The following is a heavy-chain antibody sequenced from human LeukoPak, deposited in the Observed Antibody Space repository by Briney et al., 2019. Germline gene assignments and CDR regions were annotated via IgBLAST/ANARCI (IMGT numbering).Heavy chain of an antibody. D-gene: IGHD2-2*01. CDR2: ISYDGSNK. J-gene: IGHJ4*02. CDR1: GFTFSSYA. CDR3: ARDNQRWCYFDY. Sequence: GGSLRLSCAASGFTFSSYAMHWVRQAPGKGLEWVAVISYDGSNKYYADSVKGRFTISRDNSKNTLYLQMNSLRAEDTAVYYCARDNQRWCYFDYWGQGTLVTVSS. V-gene: IGHV3-30*04.